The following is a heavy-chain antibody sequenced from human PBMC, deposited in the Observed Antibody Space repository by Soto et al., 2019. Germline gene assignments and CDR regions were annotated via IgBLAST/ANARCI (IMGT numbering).Heavy chain of an antibody. V-gene: IGHV4-4*02. CDR3: ASRDTGTSVDY. CDR2: SYRTGST. J-gene: IGHJ4*02. D-gene: IGHD1-7*01. CDR1: GGSFTSNNW. Sequence: QVQLQESGPGLVKPSGTLSLTCAVSGGSFTSNNWWTWVRQPPRQGLEWIGESYRTGSTNYNPSLKSRVTISRDKSENQFSLKVTSMTAADTAVYYCASRDTGTSVDYWGQGTLVTVSS.